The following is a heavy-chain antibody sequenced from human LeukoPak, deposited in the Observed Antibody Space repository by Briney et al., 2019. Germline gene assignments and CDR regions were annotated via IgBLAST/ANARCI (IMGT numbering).Heavy chain of an antibody. J-gene: IGHJ6*03. D-gene: IGHD2-8*01. CDR2: IKQDGSEK. CDR1: GFTFSSYW. V-gene: IGHV3-7*01. CDR3: ARDRGGTLMVYTRRKDYYYMDV. Sequence: GGSLRLSCAASGFTFSSYWMSWVRQAPGKGLEWVANIKQDGSEKYYVDSVKGRFTISRDNAKNSLYLQMNSLRAEDTAVYYCARDRGGTLMVYTRRKDYYYMDVWGKGTTVIVSS.